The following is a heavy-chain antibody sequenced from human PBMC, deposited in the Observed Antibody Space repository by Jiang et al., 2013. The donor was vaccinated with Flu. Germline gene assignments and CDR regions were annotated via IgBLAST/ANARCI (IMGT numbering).Heavy chain of an antibody. J-gene: IGHJ4*02. D-gene: IGHD1-26*01. Sequence: LLKPSETLSLTCSVSGGSISRYYWSWIRQPAGMGLEWIGRLYGSGTTKYNPSLNSRVSMSVETSKNQFSLRLTSVTAADTAVYYCARVGEPDYFDYWGQGTLVTVSS. CDR2: LYGSGTT. CDR3: ARVGEPDYFDY. CDR1: GGSISRYY. V-gene: IGHV4-4*07.